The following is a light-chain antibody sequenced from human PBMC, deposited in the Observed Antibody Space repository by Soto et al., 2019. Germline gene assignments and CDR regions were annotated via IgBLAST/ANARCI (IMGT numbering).Light chain of an antibody. V-gene: IGKV3D-7*01. CDR3: QQDYNLPPS. Sequence: PGARVTLSCRASQSVSSSYLTWYQQKPGQAPRLLIYGASTRATSILARFSGSGSGTDFTLTISSLQPEDFAVYYCQQDYNLPPSFGQGTRLEIK. J-gene: IGKJ5*01. CDR2: GAS. CDR1: QSVSSSY.